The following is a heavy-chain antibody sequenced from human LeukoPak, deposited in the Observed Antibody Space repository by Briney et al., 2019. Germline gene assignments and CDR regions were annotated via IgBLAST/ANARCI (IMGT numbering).Heavy chain of an antibody. Sequence: GGSLRLSCAASGFTFSSYSMNWVRQAPGKGLEWVSSISSSSSYIYYADSVKGRFTISRDNAKNSLYLQMNSLRAEDTAVYYCARDQTGTTSYYYCGMDVWGQGTTVTVSS. CDR2: ISSSSSYI. CDR3: ARDQTGTTSYYYCGMDV. V-gene: IGHV3-21*01. CDR1: GFTFSSYS. J-gene: IGHJ6*02. D-gene: IGHD1-7*01.